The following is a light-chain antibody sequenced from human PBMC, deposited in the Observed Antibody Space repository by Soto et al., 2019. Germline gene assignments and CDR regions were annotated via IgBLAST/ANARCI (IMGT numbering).Light chain of an antibody. J-gene: IGKJ4*01. CDR1: QSVSSK. Sequence: EIVMTQSPATLSVSPGERATLSCRASQSVSSKLAWYQQKPGQAPRLLIYGASTRATGIPARFSGSGSGTEFTLTISSLQSEDFAVYYCQQYNNWPPLTFGGATKVEIK. CDR3: QQYNNWPPLT. CDR2: GAS. V-gene: IGKV3-15*01.